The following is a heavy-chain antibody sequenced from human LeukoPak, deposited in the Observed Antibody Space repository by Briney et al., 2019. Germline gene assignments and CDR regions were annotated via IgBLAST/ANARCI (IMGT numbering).Heavy chain of an antibody. CDR3: VRGGGSRWSLDY. D-gene: IGHD3-16*01. Sequence: GGSLRLSCAASGFAFSSYNINWVRQAPGKGLEWVSSISSSHSYMYYADSVKGRFTISRDNAKNSLFLQMNSLKAEDTAVYYCVRGGGSRWSLDYWGQGTLVTVSS. CDR2: ISSSHSYM. CDR1: GFAFSSYN. J-gene: IGHJ4*02. V-gene: IGHV3-21*01.